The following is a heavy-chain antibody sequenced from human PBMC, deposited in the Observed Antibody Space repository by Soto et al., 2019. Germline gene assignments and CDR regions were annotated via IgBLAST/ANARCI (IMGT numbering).Heavy chain of an antibody. CDR1: GFTFSDYY. V-gene: IGHV3-11*06. J-gene: IGHJ3*02. Sequence: GGSLRLSCAASGFTFSDYYMSWIRQAPGKGLEWVSYISSSSSYTNYADSVKGRFTISRDNAKNSLYLQMNSLRAEDTAVYYCARDGYYDSSGNPRDAFDIWGQGTMVTVSS. CDR2: ISSSSSYT. D-gene: IGHD3-22*01. CDR3: ARDGYYDSSGNPRDAFDI.